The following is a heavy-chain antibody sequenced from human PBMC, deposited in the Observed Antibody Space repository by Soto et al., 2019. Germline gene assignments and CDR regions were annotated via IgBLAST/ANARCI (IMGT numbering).Heavy chain of an antibody. CDR2: ISGSGGST. CDR3: ARDLAVVVPADITDVIGH. Sequence: EVQLLESGGGLVQPGGSLRLSCAASGFTFSSYAMSWVRQAPGKGLEWVSAISGSGGSTYYADSVKGRFTISRDNYKTTLYLQMNSLRAEDTAVYYCARDLAVVVPADITDVIGHWGQGTLVTVFS. V-gene: IGHV3-23*01. J-gene: IGHJ4*02. CDR1: GFTFSSYA. D-gene: IGHD2-2*02.